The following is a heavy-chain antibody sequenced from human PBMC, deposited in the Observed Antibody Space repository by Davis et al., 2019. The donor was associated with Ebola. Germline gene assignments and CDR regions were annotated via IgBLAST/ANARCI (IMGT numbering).Heavy chain of an antibody. CDR3: ARHAAANFDY. Sequence: PGGSLRLSCTVSGGSISSSSYYWGWIRQPPGKGLEWIGSIYYSGSTYYNPSLKSRVTISVDTSKNQFSLKLSSVTAADTAVYYCARHAAANFDYWGQGTLVTVSS. V-gene: IGHV4-39*01. D-gene: IGHD6-13*01. CDR2: IYYSGST. J-gene: IGHJ4*02. CDR1: GGSISSSSYY.